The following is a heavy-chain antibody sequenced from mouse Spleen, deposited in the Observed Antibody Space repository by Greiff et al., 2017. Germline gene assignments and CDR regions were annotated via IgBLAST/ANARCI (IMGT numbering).Heavy chain of an antibody. CDR3: ARSYYSYYSYAGFAY. CDR1: GYTFTSYW. V-gene: IGHV1-59*01. Sequence: QVQLQQPGAELVRPGTSVKLSCKASGYTFTSYWMHWVKQRPGQGLEWIGVIDPSDSYTNYNQKFKGKATLTVDTSSNTAYMQLSSLTTEDSAIYYCARSYYSYYSYAGFAYWGQGTLVTVSA. D-gene: IGHD2-12*01. CDR2: IDPSDSYT. J-gene: IGHJ3*01.